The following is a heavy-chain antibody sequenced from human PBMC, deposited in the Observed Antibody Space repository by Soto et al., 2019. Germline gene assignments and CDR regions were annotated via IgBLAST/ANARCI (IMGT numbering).Heavy chain of an antibody. CDR3: ARLGYCSGGSCPMYYYGMDV. D-gene: IGHD2-15*01. Sequence: SETLSLTCAVSGGSISSSNWWSWVRQPPGKGLEWIGEIYHSGSTNYNPSLKSRVTISVDTSKNQFSLKLSSVTAADTAVYYCARLGYCSGGSCPMYYYGMDVWGQGTTVTVSS. V-gene: IGHV4-4*02. J-gene: IGHJ6*02. CDR1: GGSISSSNW. CDR2: IYHSGST.